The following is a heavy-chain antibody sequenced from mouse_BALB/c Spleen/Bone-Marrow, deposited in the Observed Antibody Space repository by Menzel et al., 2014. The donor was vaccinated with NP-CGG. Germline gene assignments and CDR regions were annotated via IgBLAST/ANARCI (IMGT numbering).Heavy chain of an antibody. Sequence: DVKLQESGPELVKPGASMKISCKASGYSFTGYTVNWVKQSHGKNLEWIGLINPYNGGTTYNQKFKGKATLTVDKSSTTAYMELLSLTSEDSAVYYCARGATMITTWGQGTLVTVSA. CDR3: ARGATMITT. J-gene: IGHJ3*02. V-gene: IGHV1-37*01. CDR1: GYSFTGYT. D-gene: IGHD2-4*01. CDR2: INPYNGGT.